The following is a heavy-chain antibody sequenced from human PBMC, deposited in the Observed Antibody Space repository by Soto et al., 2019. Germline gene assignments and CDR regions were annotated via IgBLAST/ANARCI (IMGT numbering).Heavy chain of an antibody. CDR2: IKSKIDGGTS. D-gene: IGHD2-8*01. Sequence: EVQLVESGGGLVKPGGSLRLSCGASGFTFSHAWMNWVRQAPGKGLEWVGRIKSKIDGGTSDYAAPVKGRFSIPRDDSKDTLFLQMNSLKTEDTAVYFCATMGHCSNGVCSYYYYGMDVWGLGTTVTVSS. J-gene: IGHJ6*02. CDR3: ATMGHCSNGVCSYYYYGMDV. CDR1: GFTFSHAW. V-gene: IGHV3-15*07.